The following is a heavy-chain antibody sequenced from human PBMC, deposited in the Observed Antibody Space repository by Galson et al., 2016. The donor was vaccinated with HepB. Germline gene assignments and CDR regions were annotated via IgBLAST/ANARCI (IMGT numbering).Heavy chain of an antibody. V-gene: IGHV1-69*02. CDR3: ARAVSGTTNGFDY. J-gene: IGHJ4*02. D-gene: IGHD1-20*01. Sequence: SVKVSCKASGDTFSSYTINWVRQAPGQGLEWMGRIIPILAIVSYAQKFQGRVTMTADKSTTTAYMELSSLRSEDMAVYYCARAVSGTTNGFDYWGQGTLVSVSS. CDR1: GDTFSSYT. CDR2: IIPILAIV.